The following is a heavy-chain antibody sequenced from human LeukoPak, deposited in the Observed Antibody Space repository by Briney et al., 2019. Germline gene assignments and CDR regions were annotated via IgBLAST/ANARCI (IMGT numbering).Heavy chain of an antibody. CDR3: ARDKAAAGLFDY. J-gene: IGHJ4*02. D-gene: IGHD6-13*01. Sequence: PGGSLRLSCAASGFPVSSNYMSWVRQAPGKGLEWVSVIYSGGSTYYADSVKGRFTISRDNSKNTLYLQMNSLRAEDTAVYYCARDKAAAGLFDYWGQGTLVTVSS. V-gene: IGHV3-53*01. CDR1: GFPVSSNY. CDR2: IYSGGST.